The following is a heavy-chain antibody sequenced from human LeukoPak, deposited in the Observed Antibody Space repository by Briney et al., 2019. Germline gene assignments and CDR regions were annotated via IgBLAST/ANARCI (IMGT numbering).Heavy chain of an antibody. CDR3: ARDWDGSSPHAFDI. V-gene: IGHV1-46*01. CDR2: INPSGGST. J-gene: IGHJ3*02. D-gene: IGHD1-26*01. Sequence: ASVKVSCKASGYIFTSYFMHWVRQAPGQGLEWMGLINPSGGSTRYAQKFQGRVTMTRDMSTSTVYMELSSLRSEDTAVYYCARDWDGSSPHAFDIWGQGTMVTVSS. CDR1: GYIFTSYF.